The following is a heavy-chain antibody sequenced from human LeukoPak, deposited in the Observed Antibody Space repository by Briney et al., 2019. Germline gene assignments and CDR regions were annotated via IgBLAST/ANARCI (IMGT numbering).Heavy chain of an antibody. V-gene: IGHV4-59*01. CDR3: ARAVHYGSGSSYWFDP. D-gene: IGHD3-10*01. CDR1: GGSISSYY. CDR2: IYYSGST. Sequence: SQTLSLTCTVSGGSISSYYWSWIRQPPGKGLEWIGYIYYSGSTNYNPSLKSRVTISVDTSKNQFSLKLSSVTAADTAVYYCARAVHYGSGSSYWFDPWGQGTLVTVSS. J-gene: IGHJ5*02.